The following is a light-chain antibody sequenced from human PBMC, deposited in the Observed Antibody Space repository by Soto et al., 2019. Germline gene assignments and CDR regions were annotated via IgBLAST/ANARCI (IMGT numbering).Light chain of an antibody. CDR2: DAV. CDR1: QSVTGTN. V-gene: IGKV3-20*01. J-gene: IGKJ2*01. CDR3: HQYGSSLGT. Sequence: IVLTQSPVTLSLSPGEGATLSCRASQSVTGTNLAWYQQRAGQAPRLLIYDAVRRATGIPDRCSGSGSGTDFTLTISRLEPEDFAVYYCHQYGSSLGTFGQGTKVEV.